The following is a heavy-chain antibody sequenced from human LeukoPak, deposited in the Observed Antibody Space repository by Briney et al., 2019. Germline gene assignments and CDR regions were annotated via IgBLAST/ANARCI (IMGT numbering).Heavy chain of an antibody. CDR1: GFTFGSYE. D-gene: IGHD3-10*01. J-gene: IGHJ6*02. Sequence: PGGSLRLSCAASGFTFGSYEMNWVRQAPGKGLEWVSYISSSGSTIYYADSVKGRFTISRDNSKNTLYLRMNSLRAEDTAVYYCARPYYYGSGSSYGMDVWGQGTTVTVSS. V-gene: IGHV3-48*03. CDR2: ISSSGSTI. CDR3: ARPYYYGSGSSYGMDV.